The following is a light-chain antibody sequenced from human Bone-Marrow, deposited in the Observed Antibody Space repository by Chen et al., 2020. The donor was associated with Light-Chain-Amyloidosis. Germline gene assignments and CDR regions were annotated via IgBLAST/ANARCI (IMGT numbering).Light chain of an antibody. CDR3: QQSYTALIT. J-gene: IGKJ4*01. CDR1: QTISRS. V-gene: IGKV1-39*01. CDR2: GAS. Sequence: DIQMTQSPSSLSASVGDRVTITCRASQTISRSLSWYQHKPGKAPKLLIYGASTLQGGVPSRFSGSGSGTQFTLTITSLQPEEFATYFCQQSYTALITFGGGTKGEI.